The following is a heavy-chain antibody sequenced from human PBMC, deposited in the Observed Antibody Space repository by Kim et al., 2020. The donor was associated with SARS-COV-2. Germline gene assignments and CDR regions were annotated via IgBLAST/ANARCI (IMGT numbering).Heavy chain of an antibody. Sequence: SVKVSCTPSGGTFNAFPLSWVRQAPGQRLEWMGGISSLFGATNYPQKFQDRVTITADESTRTVYLRLTSLRSEDTAIYYCARGLGGKYFPFHIWGQGT. CDR1: GGTFNAFP. J-gene: IGHJ3*02. D-gene: IGHD1-1*01. V-gene: IGHV1-69*13. CDR2: ISSLFGAT. CDR3: ARGLGGKYFPFHI.